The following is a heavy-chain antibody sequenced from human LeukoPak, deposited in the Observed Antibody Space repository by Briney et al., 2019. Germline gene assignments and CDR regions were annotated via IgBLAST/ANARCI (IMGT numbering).Heavy chain of an antibody. V-gene: IGHV3-9*01. J-gene: IGHJ6*04. Sequence: GGSLRLSCAASGFTFDDYAMHWVRQAPGKGLEWVSGINWNSGSIGYADSVKGRFTISRDNTKNSLYLQMNSLRAEDTAVYYCAELGITMIGGVWGKGTTVTISS. CDR1: GFTFDDYA. CDR2: INWNSGSI. CDR3: AELGITMIGGV. D-gene: IGHD3-10*02.